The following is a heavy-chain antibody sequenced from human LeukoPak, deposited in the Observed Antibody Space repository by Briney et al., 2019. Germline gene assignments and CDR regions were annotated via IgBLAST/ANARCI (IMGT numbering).Heavy chain of an antibody. V-gene: IGHV3-30*03. J-gene: IGHJ4*02. CDR2: ISWDGSNK. CDR1: GFTFIEYG. CDR3: STFGY. Sequence: QPGRSLRLSCTASGFTFIEYGIHWVRQAPGKGLEWVAVISWDGSNKYYADSVKGRFTVSRDNPKNTLYLQMNSLRPEDTAVYYCSTFGYWGQGTLVTVSS.